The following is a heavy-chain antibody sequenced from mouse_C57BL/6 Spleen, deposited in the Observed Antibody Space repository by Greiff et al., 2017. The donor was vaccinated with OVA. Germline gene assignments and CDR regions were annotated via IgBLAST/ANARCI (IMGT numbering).Heavy chain of an antibody. V-gene: IGHV1-55*01. D-gene: IGHD1-1*01. CDR1: GYTFTSYW. CDR3: ARWVTTVVAYYYAMDY. J-gene: IGHJ4*01. CDR2: IYPGSGST. Sequence: VQLQQSGAELVKPGASVKMSCKASGYTFTSYWITWVKQRPGQGLEWIGDIYPGSGSTNYNEKFKSKATLTVDTSSSTAYMQLSSLTSEDSAVYYCARWVTTVVAYYYAMDYWGQGTSVTVSS.